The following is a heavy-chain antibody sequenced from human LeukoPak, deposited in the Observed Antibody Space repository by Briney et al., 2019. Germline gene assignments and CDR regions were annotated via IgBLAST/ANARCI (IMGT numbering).Heavy chain of an antibody. CDR1: GGSFCGYY. CDR3: ARGVRVRYFDWLLKYYFDY. D-gene: IGHD3-9*01. Sequence: SETLSLTCAVFGGSFCGYYWSWIRQPPGKGLEWIGEINHSGSTNYNPSLKSRVTISVDTSKNQFSLKLSSVTAADTAVYYCARGVRVRYFDWLLKYYFDYWGQGTLVTVSS. V-gene: IGHV4-34*01. CDR2: INHSGST. J-gene: IGHJ4*02.